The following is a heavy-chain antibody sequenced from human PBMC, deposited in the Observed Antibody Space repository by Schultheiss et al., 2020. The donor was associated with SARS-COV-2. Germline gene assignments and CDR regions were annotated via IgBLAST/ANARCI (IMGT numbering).Heavy chain of an antibody. CDR3: AKDVYYYDSGANPRAFDI. Sequence: GGSLRLSCSASGFTFSSYAMHWVRQAPGKGLEYVSAISSNGGSTYYADSVKGRFTISRDNSKNTLYLQMSSLRAEDTAVYYCAKDVYYYDSGANPRAFDIWGQGTMVTVSS. V-gene: IGHV3-64D*09. J-gene: IGHJ3*02. D-gene: IGHD3-10*01. CDR1: GFTFSSYA. CDR2: ISSNGGST.